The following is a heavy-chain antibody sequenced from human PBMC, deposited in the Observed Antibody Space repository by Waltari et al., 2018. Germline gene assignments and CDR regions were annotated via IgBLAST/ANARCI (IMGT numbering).Heavy chain of an antibody. J-gene: IGHJ4*02. V-gene: IGHV3-48*03. CDR3: ARDAMVRGVILYYFDY. Sequence: EVQLVESGGGLVQPGGSLRLSCAASGFTFSRYEMNWVRQAPGKGREWVSYISSSGSTIYYADSVKGRFTISRDNAKNSLYLQMNSLRAEDTAVYYCARDAMVRGVILYYFDYWGQGTLVTVSS. CDR1: GFTFSRYE. D-gene: IGHD3-10*01. CDR2: ISSSGSTI.